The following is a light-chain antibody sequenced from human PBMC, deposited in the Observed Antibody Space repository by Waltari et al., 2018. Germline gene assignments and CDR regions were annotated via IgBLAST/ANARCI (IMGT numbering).Light chain of an antibody. J-gene: IGLJ3*02. Sequence: QTVVTQEPSLSVSPGGTVTLTCALISGSLSSTSYASWYQQTSGQAPRTIVFKTNRRASGVTERFSGSNLGNKAALTITGAQADDESDYYGLLYMGSGIWVFGGGTRLTVL. CDR2: KTN. CDR1: SGSLSSTSY. V-gene: IGLV8-61*01. CDR3: LLYMGSGIWV.